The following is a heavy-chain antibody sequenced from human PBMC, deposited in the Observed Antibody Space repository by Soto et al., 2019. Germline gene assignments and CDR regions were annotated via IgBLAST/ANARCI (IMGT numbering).Heavy chain of an antibody. J-gene: IGHJ4*02. D-gene: IGHD1-26*01. CDR2: IRTYSGNT. CDR1: GYTFTAYG. V-gene: IGHV1-18*01. CDR3: ARIVFGVVGPKYYFDY. Sequence: QVHLMQSGAEVKKPGASVKVSCQSSGYTFTAYGINWVRQAPGQGLEWMGWIRTYSGNTDYAESVQGRVSMTTDTSTSTAYMELRSLRSDDTAVYYCARIVFGVVGPKYYFDYWGQGTLVTVSS.